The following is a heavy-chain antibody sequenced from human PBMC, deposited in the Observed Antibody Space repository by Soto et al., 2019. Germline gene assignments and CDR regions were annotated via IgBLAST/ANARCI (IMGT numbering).Heavy chain of an antibody. CDR3: AGDRSTIFGVVSPRDYGMDG. J-gene: IGHJ6*02. CDR1: GGGNLRDYR. V-gene: IGHV1-69*13. Sequence: GASVKVSCKASGGGNLRDYRTTWVRRAPGQGLEWIGGIIPKLGSANYAQNFQGRVTITADESTNTVYMELRSLRSDDTAVYYCAGDRSTIFGVVSPRDYGMDGWGQGTRVTVSS. D-gene: IGHD3-3*01. CDR2: IIPKLGSA.